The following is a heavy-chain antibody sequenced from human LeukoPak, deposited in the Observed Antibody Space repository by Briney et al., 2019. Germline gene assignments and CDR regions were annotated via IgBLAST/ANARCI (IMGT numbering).Heavy chain of an antibody. D-gene: IGHD2-15*01. V-gene: IGHV4-4*07. CDR1: GGSISSYY. CDR3: ATVVVPGWFDP. Sequence: SETLSLTCTVSGGSISSYYWSWIRQPAGKGLEWIGRMHTSGITNYNPSLKSRVTMSGDTSKNQFSLKLSSVTAADTAVYYCATVVVPGWFDPWGQGTLVTVSS. CDR2: MHTSGIT. J-gene: IGHJ5*02.